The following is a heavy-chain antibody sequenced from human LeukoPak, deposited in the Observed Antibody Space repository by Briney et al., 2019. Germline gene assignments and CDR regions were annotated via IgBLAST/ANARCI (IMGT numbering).Heavy chain of an antibody. D-gene: IGHD4-17*01. Sequence: GAPVKVSCKTSGYTFSSYAITWLRQTPGQGLEWMGWIRPYNDDTNYAQNFQARVAMTADTSTKTVYMELRSLISDDTAVYFCAREGSYGDYLTLDYWGQGTLVTVSS. CDR3: AREGSYGDYLTLDY. CDR1: GYTFSSYA. V-gene: IGHV1-18*04. CDR2: IRPYNDDT. J-gene: IGHJ4*02.